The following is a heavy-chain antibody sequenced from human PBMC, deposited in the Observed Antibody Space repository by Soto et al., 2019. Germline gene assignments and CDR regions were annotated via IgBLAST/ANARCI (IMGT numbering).Heavy chain of an antibody. CDR3: ARDGNRRLDY. CDR2: ISAYNGDT. J-gene: IGHJ4*02. Sequence: QVQLVQSGAEVKTPGASVKVSCKASGYTFTSYGVSWVRQDPGQGLEWMGWISAYNGDTKYEQKFQGRVTMTTDTSTSTAYMEVRSLRSDDTAVYYCARDGNRRLDYWGQGTLVTVSS. V-gene: IGHV1-18*01. CDR1: GYTFTSYG.